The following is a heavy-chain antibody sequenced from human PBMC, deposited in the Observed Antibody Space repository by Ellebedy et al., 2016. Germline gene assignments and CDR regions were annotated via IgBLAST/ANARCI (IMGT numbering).Heavy chain of an antibody. D-gene: IGHD6-19*01. CDR3: ARILAGIHYYYGMDV. Sequence: SETLSLTCTVSGGSISSGGYYWSWIRQHPGKGLEWIGYIYYSGSTYYNPSLKSRVTISVDTSKNQFSLKLSSVTAADTAVYYCARILAGIHYYYGMDVWGQGTTVTVSS. V-gene: IGHV4-31*03. CDR1: GGSISSGGYY. CDR2: IYYSGST. J-gene: IGHJ6*02.